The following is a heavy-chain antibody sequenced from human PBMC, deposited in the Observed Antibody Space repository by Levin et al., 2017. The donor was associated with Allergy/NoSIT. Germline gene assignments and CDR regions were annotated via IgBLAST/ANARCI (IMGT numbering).Heavy chain of an antibody. V-gene: IGHV1-69*13. CDR3: SMEANIVVVPAAGDSFDI. CDR2: IRPIFGTA. Sequence: VASVKVSCKASGGTFSSHALNWVRQAPGQGLEWMGGIRPIFGTANYAQKFQGRVTITADESTSTAYMELSSLRSEDTAVYYCSMEANIVVVPAAGDSFDIWGQGTMVTVSS. CDR1: GGTFSSHA. J-gene: IGHJ3*02. D-gene: IGHD2-2*01.